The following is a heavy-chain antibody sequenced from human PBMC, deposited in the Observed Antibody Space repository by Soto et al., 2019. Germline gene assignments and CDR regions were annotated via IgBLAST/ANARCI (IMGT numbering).Heavy chain of an antibody. CDR3: ARDKYGYDFWGGYPRGWFDP. D-gene: IGHD3-3*01. J-gene: IGHJ5*02. V-gene: IGHV4-59*01. CDR2: IYYSGST. CDR1: GGSISSYY. Sequence: PSETLSLTCTVSGGSISSYYWSWIRQPPGKGLEWIGYIYYSGSTNYNPSLKSRVTISVDTSKNQFSLKLSSVTAADTAVYYCARDKYGYDFWGGYPRGWFDPGGRRTRVTVS.